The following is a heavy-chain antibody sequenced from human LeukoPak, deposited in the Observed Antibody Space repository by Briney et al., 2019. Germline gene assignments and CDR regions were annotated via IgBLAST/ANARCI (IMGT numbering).Heavy chain of an antibody. D-gene: IGHD4-23*01. V-gene: IGHV5-51*01. CDR1: EYTFSSYW. J-gene: IGHJ4*02. CDR2: IYPGDSDT. Sequence: GESLKISCKGSEYTFSSYWIAWVRQVPGKGLEWMGIIYPGDSDTRYSPSFQGQVTISADKSISTAYLQWSSLKASDTAMYYCARRDYGGKHFDYWGQGTLVTVSS. CDR3: ARRDYGGKHFDY.